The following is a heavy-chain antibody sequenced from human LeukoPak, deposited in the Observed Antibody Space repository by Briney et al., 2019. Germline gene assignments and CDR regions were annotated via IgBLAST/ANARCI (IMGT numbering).Heavy chain of an antibody. J-gene: IGHJ6*02. CDR3: ARDRRLLWFGELPGGMDV. CDR1: GYTFTGYY. CDR2: INPSGGST. Sequence: ASVKVSCKASGYTFTGYYIHWVRQAPGQGLEWMGIINPSGGSTSYAQKFQGRVTMTRDTSTSTVYMELSSLRSEDTAVYYCARDRRLLWFGELPGGMDVWGQGTTVTVSS. V-gene: IGHV1-46*01. D-gene: IGHD3-10*01.